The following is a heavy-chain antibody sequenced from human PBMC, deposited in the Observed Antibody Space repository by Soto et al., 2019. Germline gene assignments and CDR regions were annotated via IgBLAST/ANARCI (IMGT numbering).Heavy chain of an antibody. CDR3: ARGDIQVYVPVPDYFDS. CDR1: GGSLRGSY. Sequence: QVHLQQLGAGLLKLSETLSLTCGVYGGSLRGSYLSWIRQPPGKALGWLGKVTHSGITTFNPSLKGRVSVSVDTSDDQFSLKLTSVTAADTAVYYCARGDIQVYVPVPDYFDSWGQGTLVTVSS. CDR2: VTHSGIT. V-gene: IGHV4-34*02. J-gene: IGHJ4*02. D-gene: IGHD2-8*02.